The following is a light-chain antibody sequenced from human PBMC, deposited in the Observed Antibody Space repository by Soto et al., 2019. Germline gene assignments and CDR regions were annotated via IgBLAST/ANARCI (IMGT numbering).Light chain of an antibody. Sequence: QSVLTQPASVSGSPGQSITISCTGTSGDIGSYNRVSWYQQHPGKAPKLMIYEVSNRPSGVSNRFSGSKSGNTASLTISGLQAEDEADYYCSSYTSSSTPLYVFGTGTKLTVL. V-gene: IGLV2-14*01. J-gene: IGLJ1*01. CDR1: SGDIGSYNR. CDR3: SSYTSSSTPLYV. CDR2: EVS.